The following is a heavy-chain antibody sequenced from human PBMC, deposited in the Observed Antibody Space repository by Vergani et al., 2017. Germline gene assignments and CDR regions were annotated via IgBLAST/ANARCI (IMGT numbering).Heavy chain of an antibody. V-gene: IGHV4-39*01. CDR3: ARHSTVEWLVKLGWFDP. CDR2: IYYSGST. D-gene: IGHD6-19*01. Sequence: LQLQESGPGLVKPSATLSLTCSVSGASIRSSNYYWGWIRQPPGKGLEWIASIYYSGSTYYNPSLKSRVTISVDTSKNQFSLKLSSVTAADTAVYFCARHSTVEWLVKLGWFDPWGQGILVTVSS. CDR1: GASIRSSNYY. J-gene: IGHJ5*02.